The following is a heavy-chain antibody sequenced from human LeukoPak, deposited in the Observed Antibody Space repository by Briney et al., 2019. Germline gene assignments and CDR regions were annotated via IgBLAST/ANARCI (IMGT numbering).Heavy chain of an antibody. CDR1: GYTFTSYY. V-gene: IGHV1-46*01. Sequence: ASVKVSCKASGYTFTSYYMHWVRQAPGQGLEWMGIINHSGGSTSYAQKFQGRVTMTRYMSTSKVYMELSSLRSEDTAVYYGARDLVETPYYYYYYIDVWGKGTTVTVSS. CDR3: ARDLVETPYYYYYYIDV. J-gene: IGHJ6*03. CDR2: INHSGGST.